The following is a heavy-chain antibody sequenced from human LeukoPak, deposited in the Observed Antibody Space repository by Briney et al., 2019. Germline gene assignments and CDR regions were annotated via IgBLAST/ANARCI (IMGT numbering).Heavy chain of an antibody. Sequence: SETLSLTCTVSGGSISNYYWSWIRQPPGKGLEWIGYIYYSGSTKYNPSLKSRVTISVDTSKNQFSLRLSSVTAADTAVYYCARYGTAMVTYYYYYYMDVWGKGTTVTVSS. CDR2: IYYSGST. V-gene: IGHV4-59*01. D-gene: IGHD5-18*01. J-gene: IGHJ6*03. CDR3: ARYGTAMVTYYYYYYMDV. CDR1: GGSISNYY.